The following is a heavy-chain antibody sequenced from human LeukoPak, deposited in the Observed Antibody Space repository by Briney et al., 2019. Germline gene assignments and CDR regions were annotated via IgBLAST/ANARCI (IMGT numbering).Heavy chain of an antibody. CDR1: GFTFTNTW. D-gene: IGHD3-10*01. CDR2: IKSKTDGGTT. Sequence: GGSLRLSCAASGFTFTNTWMSWVRQAPGKGLEWVGRIKSKTDGGTTDYSAPVKGRFTISRDDSKNTLYLQMNSLKTEDTAVYYCTTGPFDYYGSASYLANGMDVWGQGTTVTVSS. CDR3: TTGPFDYYGSASYLANGMDV. V-gene: IGHV3-15*01. J-gene: IGHJ6*02.